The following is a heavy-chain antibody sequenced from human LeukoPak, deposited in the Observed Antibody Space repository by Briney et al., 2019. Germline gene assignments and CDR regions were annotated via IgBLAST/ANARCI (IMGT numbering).Heavy chain of an antibody. D-gene: IGHD2-15*01. J-gene: IGHJ5*02. Sequence: PSETLSLTCAVYGGSFSGYYWGWIRQPPGKGLEWIGSIYYSGSTYYNPSLKSRVTISVDTSENQFSLKLSSVTAADTAVYYCATHVVVAATSWFDPWGQGTLVTVSS. CDR3: ATHVVVAATSWFDP. CDR2: IYYSGST. CDR1: GGSFSGYY. V-gene: IGHV4-39*01.